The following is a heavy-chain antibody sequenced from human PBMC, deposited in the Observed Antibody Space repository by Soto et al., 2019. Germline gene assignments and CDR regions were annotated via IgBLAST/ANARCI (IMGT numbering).Heavy chain of an antibody. V-gene: IGHV4-34*01. D-gene: IGHD3-10*01. CDR1: GGSFSGYY. CDR3: ARGLGGYYYYYTDV. Sequence: SETLSLTCAVYGGSFSGYYWSWIRQPPGKGLEWIGEINHSGSTNYNPSLKSRVTISVDTSKNQFSLKLSSVTAADTAVYYCARGLGGYYYYYTDVWGKGTTVTVSS. J-gene: IGHJ6*03. CDR2: INHSGST.